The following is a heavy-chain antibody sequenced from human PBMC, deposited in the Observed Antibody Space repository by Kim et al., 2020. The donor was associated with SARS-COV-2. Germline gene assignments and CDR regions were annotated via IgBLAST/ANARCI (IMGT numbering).Heavy chain of an antibody. J-gene: IGHJ4*02. CDR2: ISYDGSNK. CDR1: GFTFSSYA. V-gene: IGHV3-30-3*01. Sequence: GGSLRLSCAASGFTFSSYAMHWVRQAPGKGLEWVAVISYDGSNKYYADSVKGRFTISRDNSKNTLYLQMNSLRAEDTAVYYCARSPYSSGWYGVGDYWGQGTLVTVSS. CDR3: ARSPYSSGWYGVGDY. D-gene: IGHD6-19*01.